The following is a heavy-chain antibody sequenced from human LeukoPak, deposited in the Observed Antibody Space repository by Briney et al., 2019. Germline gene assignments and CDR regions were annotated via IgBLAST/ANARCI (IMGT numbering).Heavy chain of an antibody. J-gene: IGHJ4*02. V-gene: IGHV3-30*02. CDR3: AKMAVGGYYGSGSSKNADY. CDR1: GFTFSSYG. CDR2: IRYDGSNK. Sequence: PGGSLRLSCAASGFTFSSYGMHWVRQAPGKGLEWVAFIRYDGSNKYYADSVKGRFTISRDNSKNTLYLQMNSLRAEDTAVYYCAKMAVGGYYGSGSSKNADYWGQGTLVTVSS. D-gene: IGHD3-10*01.